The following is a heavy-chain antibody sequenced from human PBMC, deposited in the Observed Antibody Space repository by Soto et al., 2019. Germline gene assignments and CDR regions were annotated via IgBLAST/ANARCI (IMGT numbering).Heavy chain of an antibody. Sequence: ASVKVSCKVSGYTLTELSMHWARQAPGKGLEWMGGFDPEDGETIYAQKFQGRVTMTEDTSTDTAYMELSSLRSEDTAVYYCATFYYYDSSGYYYYFDYWGQGTLVTVSS. CDR2: FDPEDGET. CDR3: ATFYYYDSSGYYYYFDY. CDR1: GYTLTELS. D-gene: IGHD3-22*01. J-gene: IGHJ4*02. V-gene: IGHV1-24*01.